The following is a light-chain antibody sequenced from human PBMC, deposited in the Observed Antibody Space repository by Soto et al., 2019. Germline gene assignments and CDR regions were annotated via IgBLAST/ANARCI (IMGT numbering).Light chain of an antibody. V-gene: IGKV3-20*01. J-gene: IGKJ1*01. Sequence: EIGLTQSSCTLSWSSGERATLSWTASQSVSSSYLAWYQQNTGQAPRLLIYGASSRATGIPDRFSGSGYGTDFNLTISRLETEDFAVYYCQQYGSSPTTFGQGTKVDIK. CDR2: GAS. CDR3: QQYGSSPTT. CDR1: QSVSSSY.